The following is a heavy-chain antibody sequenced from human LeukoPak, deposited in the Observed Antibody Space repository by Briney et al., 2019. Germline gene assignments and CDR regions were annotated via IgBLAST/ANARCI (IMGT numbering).Heavy chain of an antibody. CDR2: ISGSGGST. V-gene: IGHV3-23*01. J-gene: IGHJ3*02. D-gene: IGHD5-18*01. CDR3: AKDRGRRGYSYGYVAFDI. CDR1: GFTFSSYA. Sequence: GGSLRLFCAASGFTFSSYAMSWVRQAPGKGLEWVSAISGSGGSTYYADSVKGRFTISRDNSKNTLYLQMNSLRAEDTAVYYCAKDRGRRGYSYGYVAFDIWGQGTMVTVSS.